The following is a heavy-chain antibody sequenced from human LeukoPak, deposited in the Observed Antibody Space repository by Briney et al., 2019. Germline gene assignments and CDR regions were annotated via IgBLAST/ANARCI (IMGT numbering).Heavy chain of an antibody. CDR1: GDSITNDIW. Sequence: PSGTLSLTCAVSGDSITNDIWWTWVRQPPGKGLQWIGEMFSRGNIHYNPSLKDRVTILLDESKNHFSLSLRSVTAADTAVYYCAKAAAYNLDIWGKGTTVTVSS. CDR2: MFSRGNI. CDR3: AKAAAYNLDI. V-gene: IGHV4-4*02. D-gene: IGHD5-24*01. J-gene: IGHJ6*04.